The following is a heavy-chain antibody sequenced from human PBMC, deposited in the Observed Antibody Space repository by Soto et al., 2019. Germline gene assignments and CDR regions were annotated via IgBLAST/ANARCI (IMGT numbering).Heavy chain of an antibody. CDR1: GFSLSTSGMC. V-gene: IGHV2-70*01. Sequence: SGPTLVNPTQTLTLTCTFSGFSLSTSGMCVSWIRQPPGKALEWLALIDWDDDKYYSTSLKTRLTISKDTSKNQVVLTMTNMDPVDTATYYCARTYYYDSSGYYNYYYYYGMDVWGQGTTVTVSS. CDR2: IDWDDDK. CDR3: ARTYYYDSSGYYNYYYYYGMDV. D-gene: IGHD3-22*01. J-gene: IGHJ6*02.